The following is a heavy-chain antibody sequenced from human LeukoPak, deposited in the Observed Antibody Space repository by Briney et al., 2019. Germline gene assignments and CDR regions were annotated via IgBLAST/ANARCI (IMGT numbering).Heavy chain of an antibody. V-gene: IGHV3-66*01. CDR1: GFSVRTNY. D-gene: IGHD6-19*01. J-gene: IGHJ4*02. Sequence: GGSLRLSCAGSGFSVRTNYMSWVRQAPGKGLEWVSVIFSGGSTFYADSVKGRFTISRDNSKNTLYLQMNSLSADDTAVYYCARDTGSGWQHDYWGQGTLVTVSS. CDR2: IFSGGST. CDR3: ARDTGSGWQHDY.